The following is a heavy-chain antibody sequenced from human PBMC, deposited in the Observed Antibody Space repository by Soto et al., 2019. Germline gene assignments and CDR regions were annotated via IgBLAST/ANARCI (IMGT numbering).Heavy chain of an antibody. CDR1: GGSFSGYY. J-gene: IGHJ4*02. D-gene: IGHD3-22*01. Sequence: SETLSLTCAVYGGSFSGYYWSWIRQPPGKGLEWIGEINHSGSTNYNPSLKSRVTISVDTSKNQFSLKLSSVTAADTAVYYCARGRGTMIVVVTTFDYWGQGTLVTVSS. V-gene: IGHV4-34*01. CDR3: ARGRGTMIVVVTTFDY. CDR2: INHSGST.